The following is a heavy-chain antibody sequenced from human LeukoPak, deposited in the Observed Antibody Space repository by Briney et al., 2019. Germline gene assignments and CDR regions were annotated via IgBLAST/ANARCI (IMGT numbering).Heavy chain of an antibody. V-gene: IGHV4-59*01. CDR3: ARDHPPVGYYDSSGHSYYYYYYGMDV. Sequence: SSETLSLTCSVSGGSISSYYWSWIRQPPGKGLEWIGYIYYSGSTNYNPSLKSRVTISVDTSKNQFSLKLSSVTAADTAVYYCARDHPPVGYYDSSGHSYYYYYYGMDVWGQGTTVTVSS. CDR2: IYYSGST. D-gene: IGHD3-22*01. CDR1: GGSISSYY. J-gene: IGHJ6*02.